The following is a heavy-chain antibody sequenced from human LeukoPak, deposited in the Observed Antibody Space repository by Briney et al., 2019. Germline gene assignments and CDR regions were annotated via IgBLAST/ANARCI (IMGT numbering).Heavy chain of an antibody. Sequence: GGSLRLSCAASGFTFSSYAMSWVRQAPGKGLEWVSAISGSGGSTYYADSVKGRFTISRDNSKNTLYLQMNSLRAEDTAVYYCAKAPPTAYCGGDCYPGGDYWGQGTLVTVSS. CDR2: ISGSGGST. V-gene: IGHV3-23*01. J-gene: IGHJ4*02. CDR1: GFTFSSYA. CDR3: AKAPPTAYCGGDCYPGGDY. D-gene: IGHD2-21*02.